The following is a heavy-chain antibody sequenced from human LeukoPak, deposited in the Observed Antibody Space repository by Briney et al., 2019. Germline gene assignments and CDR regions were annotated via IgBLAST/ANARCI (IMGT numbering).Heavy chain of an antibody. Sequence: GGSLRLSCAASGFTVRSSYMSWVREAPGKGLEGVSVFYSGGKKYYTDSVKGRFSISRDNSKNTLYLQMNSLRAEDTAVYYCARRDCSGGRCHFAGADPFGYWGQGTLVTVSS. V-gene: IGHV3-53*01. CDR2: FYSGGKK. J-gene: IGHJ4*02. D-gene: IGHD2-15*01. CDR1: GFTVRSSY. CDR3: ARRDCSGGRCHFAGADPFGY.